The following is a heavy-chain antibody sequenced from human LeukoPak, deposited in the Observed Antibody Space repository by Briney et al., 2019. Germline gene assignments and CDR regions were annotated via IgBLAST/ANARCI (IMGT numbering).Heavy chain of an antibody. V-gene: IGHV3-30*18. D-gene: IGHD4-17*01. CDR2: ISYDGSNK. J-gene: IGHJ4*02. CDR3: AKEDYGAGGPDY. CDR1: GFTFSSYG. Sequence: GGSLRLSCAVSGFTFSSYGMHWVRQAPGKGLEWVAVISYDGSNKYYADSVKGRFTISRDNSKNTLYLQMNSLRAEDTAVYYCAKEDYGAGGPDYWGQGTLVTVSS.